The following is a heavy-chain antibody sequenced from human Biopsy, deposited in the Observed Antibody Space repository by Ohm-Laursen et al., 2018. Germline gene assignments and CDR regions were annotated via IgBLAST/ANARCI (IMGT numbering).Heavy chain of an antibody. Sequence: SLGLACAASGFTFGDAWMRWIRQAPGKGLEWVGRIKSKFDGETTDYAAPVKGRFIISRDDSKSTLFLQMNSLKVEDTGVYFCSTGGGDFYYNGMDVWGQGTTVTVSS. CDR1: GFTFGDAW. CDR3: STGGGDFYYNGMDV. CDR2: IKSKFDGETT. D-gene: IGHD3-16*01. J-gene: IGHJ6*02. V-gene: IGHV3-15*01.